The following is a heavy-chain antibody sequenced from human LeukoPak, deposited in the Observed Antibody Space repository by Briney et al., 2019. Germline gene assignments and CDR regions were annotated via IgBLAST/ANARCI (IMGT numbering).Heavy chain of an antibody. Sequence: GGSLRLSCVASGFTFGDYYMSWIRQAPGKGLEWISYIDSRSCYTKYADSVNGRFTISRDSAKNSLYLQMNSLRADDTAVYYCARDSGPGSYRYWYFDLWGRGTLVTVSS. CDR3: ARDSGPGSYRYWYFDL. J-gene: IGHJ2*01. V-gene: IGHV3-11*06. D-gene: IGHD3-10*01. CDR2: IDSRSCYT. CDR1: GFTFGDYY.